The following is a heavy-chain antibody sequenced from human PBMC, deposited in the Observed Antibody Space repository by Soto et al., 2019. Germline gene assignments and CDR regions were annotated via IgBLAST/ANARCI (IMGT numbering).Heavy chain of an antibody. CDR1: GFSFYSNE. CDR2: ISVSGSMR. J-gene: IGHJ6*02. V-gene: IGHV3-48*03. D-gene: IGHD3-9*01. CDR3: ATAGLTGTV. Sequence: GGSMRISSAPCGFSFYSNEVDWVRQAPGKGLEWVSYISVSGSMRFYADAVRGRFTISRDNTKKMLYLQMNSLRVEDTALYYCATAGLTGTVWGQGTTVTGSS.